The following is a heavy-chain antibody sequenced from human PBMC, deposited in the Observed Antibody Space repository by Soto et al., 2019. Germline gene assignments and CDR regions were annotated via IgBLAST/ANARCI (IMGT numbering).Heavy chain of an antibody. CDR1: GYSFTSYW. D-gene: IGHD3-10*01. V-gene: IGHV5-51*03. CDR3: ARITMVRGVPDAFDI. CDR2: IYPGDSDT. Sequence: EVQLVQSGAEVKKPGESLKISCKGSGYSFTSYWIGWVRQMPGKGLEWMGIIYPGDSDTRYSPSFQGQVTISADKSISTAYLQWSSLKASDTAMYYCARITMVRGVPDAFDIWGQGTMVTVSS. J-gene: IGHJ3*02.